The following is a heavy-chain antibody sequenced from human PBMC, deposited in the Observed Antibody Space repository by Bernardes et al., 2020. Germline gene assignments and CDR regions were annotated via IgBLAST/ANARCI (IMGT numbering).Heavy chain of an antibody. V-gene: IGHV3-21*01. CDR2: ICSSSSHK. Sequence: GGSLRLSCAASGFTFSSYSMNWVRQAPGKGLEWVSSICSSSSHKYYPDSVKGRFTISRDNAKNSLYLQMNSLRAEDTAVYYCARGEAVADLHGYYGMDVSGQRTALTVCS. CDR3: ARGEAVADLHGYYGMDV. CDR1: GFTFSSYS. J-gene: IGHJ6*02. D-gene: IGHD6-19*01.